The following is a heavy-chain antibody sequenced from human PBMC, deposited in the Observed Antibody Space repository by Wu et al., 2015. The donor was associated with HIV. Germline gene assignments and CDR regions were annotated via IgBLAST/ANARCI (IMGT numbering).Heavy chain of an antibody. D-gene: IGHD2-2*01. J-gene: IGHJ6*02. CDR3: ARYCSSTSCYEGYYYGMDV. CDR2: IIPIFGTA. Sequence: QVQLVQSGAEVRKPGSSVKVSCKASGGTFSRSGFSWVRQAPGQGLEWMGRIIPIFGTANYAQKFQGRVTITADESTSTAYMELSSLRSEDTAVYYCARYCSSTSCYEGYYYGMDVWGQGTTVTVSS. CDR1: GGTFSRSG. V-gene: IGHV1-69*13.